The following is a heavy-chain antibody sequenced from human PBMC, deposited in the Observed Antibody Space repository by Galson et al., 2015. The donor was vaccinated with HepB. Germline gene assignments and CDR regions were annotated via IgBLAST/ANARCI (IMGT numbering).Heavy chain of an antibody. CDR1: GFTFSSYA. V-gene: IGHV3-23*01. CDR3: ARHLAYGDYGWFDP. Sequence: SLRLSCAASGFTFSSYAMSWVRQAPGKGLEWVSGISGSGGSTYYSDSVKGRFTISRDNSKNTLYLQMNSLKASDTAMYYCARHLAYGDYGWFDPWGQGTLVTVSS. J-gene: IGHJ5*02. D-gene: IGHD4-17*01. CDR2: ISGSGGST.